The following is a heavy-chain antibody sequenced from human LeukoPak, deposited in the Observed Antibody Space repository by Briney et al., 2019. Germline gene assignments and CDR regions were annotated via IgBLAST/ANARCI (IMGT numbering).Heavy chain of an antibody. Sequence: SETLSLTCAVYGGSFSGYYWSWIRQPPGKGLEWIGEINHSGSTNYNPSLKSRVTISVDTSKNQFSLKLSSVTAADTAVYYCARTRDQWLVLDYWGQGTLVTVSS. CDR2: INHSGST. CDR1: GGSFSGYY. J-gene: IGHJ4*02. V-gene: IGHV4-34*01. D-gene: IGHD6-19*01. CDR3: ARTRDQWLVLDY.